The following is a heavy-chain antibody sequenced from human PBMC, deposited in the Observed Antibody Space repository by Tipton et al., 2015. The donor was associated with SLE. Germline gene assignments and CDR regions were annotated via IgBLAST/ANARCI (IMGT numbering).Heavy chain of an antibody. CDR1: GGSISSYY. CDR2: IYYSGST. D-gene: IGHD1-26*01. Sequence: LRLSCTVPGGSISSYYWSWIRQPPGKGLEWIGYIYYSGSTNYNPSLKSRVTISVDTSKNQFSLRLSSVTAADTAVYYCARDGGVGATRGAFDIWGQGTMVTVSS. CDR3: ARDGGVGATRGAFDI. J-gene: IGHJ3*02. V-gene: IGHV4-59*01.